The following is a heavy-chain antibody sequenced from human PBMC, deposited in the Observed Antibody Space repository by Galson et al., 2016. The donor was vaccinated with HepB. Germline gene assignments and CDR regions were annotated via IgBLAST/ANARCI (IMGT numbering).Heavy chain of an antibody. D-gene: IGHD3-10*01. J-gene: IGHJ4*02. Sequence: SLRLSCAVSGFTFEDFAMHWVRQAPGKGLEWVSVISWNGGTIGYADSVMGRFMISRDNAKNSLDLQMNSLRPEDTALYFCVKDLVRTVSGDFGFEDWGRGTL. CDR3: VKDLVRTVSGDFGFED. CDR2: ISWNGGTI. V-gene: IGHV3-9*01. CDR1: GFTFEDFA.